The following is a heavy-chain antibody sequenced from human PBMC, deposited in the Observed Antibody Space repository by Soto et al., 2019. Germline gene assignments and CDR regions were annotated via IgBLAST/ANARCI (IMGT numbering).Heavy chain of an antibody. J-gene: IGHJ6*03. D-gene: IGHD4-17*01. V-gene: IGHV4-59*12. CDR2: IYYSGST. Sequence: SETLSLTCTVSGGSISSYYWSWIRQPPGKGLEWIGYIYYSGSTNYNPSLKSRVTISVDRSKNQFSLKLSSVTAADTAVYYCARKTTVTTPYYYYYMDVWGKGTTVTVSS. CDR1: GGSISSYY. CDR3: ARKTTVTTPYYYYYMDV.